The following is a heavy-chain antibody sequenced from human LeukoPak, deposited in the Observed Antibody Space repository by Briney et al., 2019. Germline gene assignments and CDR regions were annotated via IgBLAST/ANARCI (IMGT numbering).Heavy chain of an antibody. D-gene: IGHD6-13*01. Sequence: SETLSLTCTVSGGSIRSSSYYWGWIRQPPGKGLEWIGCIYYTGSTYYNPSLKSRVTISVDTSKNQFSLKLSSVTAADTAVYYCAREESGIGYSNSWYDWFDPWGQGTLVAVSS. CDR1: GGSIRSSSYY. J-gene: IGHJ5*02. V-gene: IGHV4-39*02. CDR3: AREESGIGYSNSWYDWFDP. CDR2: IYYTGST.